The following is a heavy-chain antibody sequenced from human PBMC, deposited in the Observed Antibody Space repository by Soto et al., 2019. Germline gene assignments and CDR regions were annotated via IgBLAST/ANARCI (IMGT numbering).Heavy chain of an antibody. Sequence: LGESLKISCKGSGYSFTSYWIGWVRQMPGKGLEWMGIIYPGDSDTRYSPSFQGQVTISADKSISTAYLQWSSLKASDTAMYYCARHKTSADIVVVPAPEEYYMDVWGKGTTVTVSS. CDR1: GYSFTSYW. D-gene: IGHD2-2*01. CDR3: ARHKTSADIVVVPAPEEYYMDV. CDR2: IYPGDSDT. V-gene: IGHV5-51*01. J-gene: IGHJ6*03.